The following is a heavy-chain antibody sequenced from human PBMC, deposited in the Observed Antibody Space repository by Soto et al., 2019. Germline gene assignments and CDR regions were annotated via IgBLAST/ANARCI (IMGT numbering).Heavy chain of an antibody. CDR2: ITTRGDSA. D-gene: IGHD5-12*01. Sequence: GGSLRLSCAASGFTVSGFAMSWVRQAPRKGLERVSSITTRGDSADYADSVKGRFTISRDSSRNMLYLQMNSMRAEDTAVYYCATPDGYKTDHWGQGTLVTVSS. J-gene: IGHJ4*02. CDR3: ATPDGYKTDH. V-gene: IGHV3-23*01. CDR1: GFTVSGFA.